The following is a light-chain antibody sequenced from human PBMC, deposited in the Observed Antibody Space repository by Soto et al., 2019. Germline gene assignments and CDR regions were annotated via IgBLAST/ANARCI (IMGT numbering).Light chain of an antibody. CDR1: HSADTR. CDR2: KAS. Sequence: DIQMTQSPSTLSASVGDRVTITCRASHSADTRPTRYQQKPGKAPKLLIYKASNLVSGVPSRFSGSGSGTEFTLTISSLQPDDFATYYCQQYVGFPYTFGQGTKLEIK. CDR3: QQYVGFPYT. V-gene: IGKV1-5*03. J-gene: IGKJ2*01.